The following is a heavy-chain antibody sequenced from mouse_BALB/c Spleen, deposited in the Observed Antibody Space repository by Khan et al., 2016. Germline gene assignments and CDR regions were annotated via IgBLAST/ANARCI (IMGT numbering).Heavy chain of an antibody. CDR3: AIYYDVSRYYYYAMDY. V-gene: IGHV3-6*02. Sequence: EVQLQESGPGLVKPSQSLSLTCSVIGYSITSGYYWNWIRQFPGNKLEWMGYISYDGNNNYNPSLKNRISITRDTSKNQFFLKLNSVTTEVTVTYYCAIYYDVSRYYYYAMDYWGQGTSDTVSA. CDR2: ISYDGNN. D-gene: IGHD1-1*01. J-gene: IGHJ4*01. CDR1: GYSITSGYY.